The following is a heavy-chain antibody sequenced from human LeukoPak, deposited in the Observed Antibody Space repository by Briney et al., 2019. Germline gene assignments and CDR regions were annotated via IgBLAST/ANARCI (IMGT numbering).Heavy chain of an antibody. CDR2: ISGSGSST. CDR3: AKGSRYNSGYYNY. D-gene: IGHD6-19*01. CDR1: AFTFSNYA. Sequence: GGSLRLSCVASAFTFSNYAMSWVRQAPGKGLEWVSTISGSGSSTYYTDSVKGRFTISRDNSKNTLYLQMNSLRAEDTAVYYCAKGSRYNSGYYNYWGQGTLVTVSS. V-gene: IGHV3-23*01. J-gene: IGHJ4*02.